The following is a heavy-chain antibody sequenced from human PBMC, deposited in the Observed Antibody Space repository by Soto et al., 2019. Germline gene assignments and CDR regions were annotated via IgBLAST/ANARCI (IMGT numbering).Heavy chain of an antibody. Sequence: ASVKVSCKASGYTFTGYYMHWVRQAPGQGLEWMGWINPNSGGANYAQKFQGRVTMTRDTSVSTAYMELSRLRSDDTAVYYCAREGGWDGIVLMVYAIHRGPVDYWGQGTLVTVSS. CDR2: INPNSGGA. D-gene: IGHD2-8*01. CDR1: GYTFTGYY. CDR3: AREGGWDGIVLMVYAIHRGPVDY. J-gene: IGHJ4*02. V-gene: IGHV1-2*02.